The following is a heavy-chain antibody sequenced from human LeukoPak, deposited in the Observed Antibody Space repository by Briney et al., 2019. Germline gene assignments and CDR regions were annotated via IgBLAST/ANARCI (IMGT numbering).Heavy chain of an antibody. CDR2: INPSGGST. CDR1: GYTFTNYY. CDR3: TREGPYSDSSRSRFDY. Sequence: ASVKVSCKASGYTFTNYYIHWVRQAPGQGLEWTGIINPSGGSTSYAQKFQGRVTMTRDTSTSTVYMELSSLRSEDTAVYYCTREGPYSDSSRSRFDYWGQGTLVTVSS. J-gene: IGHJ4*02. V-gene: IGHV1-46*01. D-gene: IGHD6-6*01.